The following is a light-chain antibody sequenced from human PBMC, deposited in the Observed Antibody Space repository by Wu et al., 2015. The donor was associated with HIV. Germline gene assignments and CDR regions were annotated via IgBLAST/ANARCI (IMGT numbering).Light chain of an antibody. CDR3: QQYNNWPPQLT. V-gene: IGKV3D-15*01. CDR1: QSVPFNY. CDR2: AAS. Sequence: EIVLTQSPGTLSLSPGERATLSCRTSQSVPFNYLAWYQQKPGQAPRLLIFAASGRATGIPARFSGSGSGTEFTLTVSSLESEDFAVYYCQQYNNWPPQLTFGGGTKVEIK. J-gene: IGKJ4*01.